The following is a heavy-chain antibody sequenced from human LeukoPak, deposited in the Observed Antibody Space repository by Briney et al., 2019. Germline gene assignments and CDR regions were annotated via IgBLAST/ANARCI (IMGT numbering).Heavy chain of an antibody. Sequence: PSETLSLTCTVSGGSINSYYWSWIRQPPGKGLEWIGYIYYSGSTNYSPSLKSRVTISVDTSKNQFSLKLSSVTAADTAVYYCARGGDILTGYYRFDYWGQGTLVTVSS. J-gene: IGHJ4*02. CDR2: IYYSGST. V-gene: IGHV4-59*08. CDR3: ARGGDILTGYYRFDY. D-gene: IGHD3-9*01. CDR1: GGSINSYY.